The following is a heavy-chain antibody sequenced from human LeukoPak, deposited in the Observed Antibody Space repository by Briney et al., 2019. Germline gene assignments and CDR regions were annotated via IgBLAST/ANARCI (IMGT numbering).Heavy chain of an antibody. V-gene: IGHV3-23*01. CDR1: GFAFSSQA. Sequence: GGSLRLSCAASGFAFSSQAMGWVRQAPGKGLEWVSVISDSGGITYYADSVKGRFTISRDNSKNTLFLQMNSLRAEDTAVYFCAKDARRTSGWYFCDYWGQGTLVTVSS. CDR2: ISDSGGIT. CDR3: AKDARRTSGWYFCDY. D-gene: IGHD6-19*01. J-gene: IGHJ4*02.